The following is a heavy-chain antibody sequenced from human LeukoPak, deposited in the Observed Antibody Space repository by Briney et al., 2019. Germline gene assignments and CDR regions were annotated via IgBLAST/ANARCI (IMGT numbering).Heavy chain of an antibody. CDR1: GGSSSGYY. CDR2: INHSGST. CDR3: ARSGGWLLRFDY. Sequence: SETLSLTCAVYGGSSSGYYWSWIRQPPGKGLEWIGEINHSGSTNYNPSLKSRVTISVDTSKNQFSLKLSSVTAADTAVYYCARSGGWLLRFDYWGQGTLVTVSS. V-gene: IGHV4-34*01. J-gene: IGHJ4*02. D-gene: IGHD3-22*01.